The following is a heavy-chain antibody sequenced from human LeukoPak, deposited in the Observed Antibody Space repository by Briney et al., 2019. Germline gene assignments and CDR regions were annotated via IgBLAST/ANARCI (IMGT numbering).Heavy chain of an antibody. CDR1: GFTFSSDD. CDR3: ARSRTLWGAFDI. V-gene: IGHV3-13*05. J-gene: IGHJ3*02. D-gene: IGHD2-21*01. Sequence: GGSLRLSCAASGFTFSSDDMHWVRQTTGKGLNWLSGIDPSGDQYYLDSVKGRFTISRENAKNYLYLQMNSLRAGDTAVYYCARSRTLWGAFDIWGQGTMVTVCS. CDR2: IDPSGDQ.